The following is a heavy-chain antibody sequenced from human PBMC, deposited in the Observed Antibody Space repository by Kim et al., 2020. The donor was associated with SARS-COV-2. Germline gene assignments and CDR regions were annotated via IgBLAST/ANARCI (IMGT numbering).Heavy chain of an antibody. CDR3: AREGFSRPLRYIRREYYFDY. J-gene: IGHJ4*02. V-gene: IGHV3-11*01. D-gene: IGHD3-9*01. CDR1: GFTFSDYY. Sequence: GGSLRLSCAASGFTFSDYYMSWIRQAPGKGLEWVSYISSSGSTIYYADSVKGRFTISRDNAKNSLYLQMNSLRAEDTAVYYCAREGFSRPLRYIRREYYFDYWGQGTLVTVSS. CDR2: ISSSGSTI.